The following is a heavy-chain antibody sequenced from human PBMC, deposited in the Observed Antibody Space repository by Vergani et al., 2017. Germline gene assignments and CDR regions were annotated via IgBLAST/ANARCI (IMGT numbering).Heavy chain of an antibody. CDR3: AKDRIAARSPYFDY. CDR2: ISYDGSNK. J-gene: IGHJ4*02. V-gene: IGHV3-30*18. CDR1: GFTFSSYG. Sequence: QVQLVESGGGVVQPGRSLRLSCAASGFTFSSYGMHWVRQAPGKGLEWVAVISYDGSNKYYADSVKGRFTISRDNSKNTLYLQMNSLRAEDTALYYCAKDRIAARSPYFDYWGQGTLVTVSS. D-gene: IGHD6-6*01.